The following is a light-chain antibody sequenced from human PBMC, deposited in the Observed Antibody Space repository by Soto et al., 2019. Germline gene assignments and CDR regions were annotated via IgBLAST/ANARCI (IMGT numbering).Light chain of an antibody. Sequence: EVVMTQSPATLSVSPGGRATLSCRASQSIGDTLAWYQQKPGQAPRLLIYGASTRATGIPARFSGSGSGTDFTLTISSLEPEDFAVYYCQQRLMTFGQGTKVDIK. CDR1: QSIGDT. CDR2: GAS. CDR3: QQRLMT. J-gene: IGKJ1*01. V-gene: IGKV3-15*01.